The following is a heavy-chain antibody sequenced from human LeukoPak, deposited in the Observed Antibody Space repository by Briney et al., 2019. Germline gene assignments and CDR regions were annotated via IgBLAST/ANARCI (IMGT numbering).Heavy chain of an antibody. V-gene: IGHV3-23*01. D-gene: IGHD3-10*01. CDR3: AKYDYYGSGSSNTFDY. CDR2: ISGSGGST. CDR1: GFTFSSYW. Sequence: GGSLRLSCAASGFTFSSYWMSWVRQAPGKGLEWVSAISGSGGSTYYADSVKGRFTISRDNSKNTLYLQMNSLRAEDTAVYYCAKYDYYGSGSSNTFDYWGQGTLVTVSS. J-gene: IGHJ4*02.